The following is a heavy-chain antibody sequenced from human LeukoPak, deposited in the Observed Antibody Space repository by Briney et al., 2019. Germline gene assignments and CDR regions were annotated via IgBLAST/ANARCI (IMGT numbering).Heavy chain of an antibody. J-gene: IGHJ1*01. CDR1: GFTFSNYW. CDR2: IQQHGSET. CDR3: ATYSSSNGREFQY. D-gene: IGHD2-2*01. Sequence: GGPLRLSCEASGFTFSNYWMSWVRQAPGKGLEWVANIQQHGSETYYGDSVKGRFTISRDNAKNSLYLQMNSLRAEDTAVYYCATYSSSNGREFQYWGQGTLVTVSS. V-gene: IGHV3-7*01.